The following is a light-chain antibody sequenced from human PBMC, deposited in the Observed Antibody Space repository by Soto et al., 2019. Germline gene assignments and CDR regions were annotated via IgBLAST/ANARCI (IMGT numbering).Light chain of an antibody. Sequence: QPALTQPASGSGSPGHSITLSCTGTSSDVGGYNYVSWYQHHPGKAPKLMIFDVSNRPSGVSNRFSGSKSGNTASLTISGLQPEDEADYYCSSYTTSNTRQIVFGTGTKVTVL. CDR2: DVS. CDR1: SSDVGGYNY. J-gene: IGLJ1*01. CDR3: SSYTTSNTRQIV. V-gene: IGLV2-14*03.